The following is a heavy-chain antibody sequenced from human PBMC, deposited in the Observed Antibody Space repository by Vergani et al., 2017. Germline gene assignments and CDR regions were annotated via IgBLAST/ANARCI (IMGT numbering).Heavy chain of an antibody. CDR3: ARGYLVSRVIALYYYYYYMDV. CDR2: MNPNSGNT. CDR1: GYTFTSYD. J-gene: IGHJ6*03. D-gene: IGHD2-21*01. Sequence: QVQLVQSGAEVKKPGASVKVSCKASGYTFTSYDINWVRQATGQGLEWMGWMNPNSGNTGYAQKFQGRVTMTRNTSISTAYMELSSLRSEDTAVYYCARGYLVSRVIALYYYYYYMDVWGKGTTVTVSS. V-gene: IGHV1-8*01.